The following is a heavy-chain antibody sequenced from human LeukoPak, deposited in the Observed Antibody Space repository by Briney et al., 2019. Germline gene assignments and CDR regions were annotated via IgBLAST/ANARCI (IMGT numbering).Heavy chain of an antibody. CDR3: AKVSSKSARLGYFDY. D-gene: IGHD2-15*01. J-gene: IGHJ4*02. V-gene: IGHV3-23*01. Sequence: GGSLRLSCAASGFNFSSYAMSWVRQAPGKGLEWVSAISGSGGSTYYADSVKGRFTISRDNSKSTLYLQMNSLRAEDTAVYYCAKVSSKSARLGYFDYWGQGTLVTVSS. CDR1: GFNFSSYA. CDR2: ISGSGGST.